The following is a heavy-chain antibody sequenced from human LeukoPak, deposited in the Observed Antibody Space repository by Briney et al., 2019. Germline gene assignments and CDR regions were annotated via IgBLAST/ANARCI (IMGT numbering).Heavy chain of an antibody. D-gene: IGHD1-26*01. CDR1: AFTVSSYY. V-gene: IGHV3-66*02. CDR3: ARDHSGSYQRAVDI. J-gene: IGHJ3*02. Sequence: PGGSLRLSCAVSAFTVSSYYVSWVRQAPGKGLEWVSDIYGGGSTNYADSVKGRFTISRDNSKNTLYLQMNSLRAEDTAVYYCARDHSGSYQRAVDIWGQGTMVTVSS. CDR2: IYGGGST.